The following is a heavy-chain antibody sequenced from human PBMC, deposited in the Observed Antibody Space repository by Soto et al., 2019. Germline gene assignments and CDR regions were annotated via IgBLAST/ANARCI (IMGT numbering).Heavy chain of an antibody. CDR3: ARASSSSSAADY. CDR2: IYDRESA. D-gene: IGHD6-6*01. Sequence: QVQLQESGPGLVKPSQTLSLTCSVSGESINSGGYYWSWIRHHPGKGLVWIGYIYDRESAYYTPSLKGSVIISMDTSKNHFAMRLSSVTAADTAVYYCARASSSSSAADYWGQGTQVTVSS. J-gene: IGHJ4*02. V-gene: IGHV4-31*03. CDR1: GESINSGGYY.